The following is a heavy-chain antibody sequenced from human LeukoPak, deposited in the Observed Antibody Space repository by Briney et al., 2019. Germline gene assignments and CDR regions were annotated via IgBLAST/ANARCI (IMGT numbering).Heavy chain of an antibody. D-gene: IGHD3-10*01. CDR1: GYTFTGYY. J-gene: IGHJ6*02. V-gene: IGHV1-2*02. CDR3: ARGPRITMVRGVMDAYYYYGMDV. CDR2: INPNSGGT. Sequence: ASVKVSCKASGYTFTGYYMHWVRQAPGQGLEWMGWINPNSGGTNYAQKFQGRATMTRDTSISTAYMELSRLRSDDTAVYYCARGPRITMVRGVMDAYYYYGMDVWGQGTTVTVSS.